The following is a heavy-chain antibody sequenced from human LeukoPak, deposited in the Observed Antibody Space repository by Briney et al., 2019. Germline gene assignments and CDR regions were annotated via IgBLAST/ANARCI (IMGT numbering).Heavy chain of an antibody. CDR2: IDPNSGGP. Sequence: ASVKVSCKASGYTFIDYYIHWVRQAPGQGLEWMGWIDPNSGGPHCTQKFQGRVTMTRDTSISTAHMELSGLTSDDTAVYYCARRLSTWSEGWFDPWGQGTLVTVSS. D-gene: IGHD6-13*01. V-gene: IGHV1-2*02. J-gene: IGHJ5*02. CDR1: GYTFIDYY. CDR3: ARRLSTWSEGWFDP.